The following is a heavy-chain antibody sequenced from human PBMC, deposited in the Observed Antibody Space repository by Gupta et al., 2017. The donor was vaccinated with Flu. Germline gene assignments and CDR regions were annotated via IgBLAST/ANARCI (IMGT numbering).Heavy chain of an antibody. CDR2: INHSGST. CDR3: ARKGLTWIQSRGWFDP. Sequence: QVQLQQWGAGLLKPSETLSLTCAVYGGSFSGYYWSWIRQPPGKGLEWIGEINHSGSTNYNPSLKSRVTISVDTSKNQFSLKLSSVTAADTAVYYCARKGLTWIQSRGWFDPWGQGTLVTVSS. CDR1: GGSFSGYY. J-gene: IGHJ5*02. D-gene: IGHD5-18*01. V-gene: IGHV4-34*01.